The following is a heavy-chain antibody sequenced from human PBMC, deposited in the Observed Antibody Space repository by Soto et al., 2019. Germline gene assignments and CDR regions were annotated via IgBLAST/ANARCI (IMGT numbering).Heavy chain of an antibody. CDR3: ARDRHFYDSNGDLAFDM. V-gene: IGHV3-30*03. CDR1: RFTFSNSG. D-gene: IGHD3-22*01. Sequence: SLRLSCAASRFTFSNSGIHWVRQAPGKGLEWLAVISYDAKREYFADSVRGRFTVSRDNSGDTLYLQMNTLRPEDTAVYYCARDRHFYDSNGDLAFDMWGQGTMVTVSS. CDR2: ISYDAKRE. J-gene: IGHJ3*02.